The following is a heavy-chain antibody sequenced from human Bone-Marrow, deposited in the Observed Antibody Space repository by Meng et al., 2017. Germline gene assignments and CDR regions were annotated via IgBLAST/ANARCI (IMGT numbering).Heavy chain of an antibody. CDR1: GFTFTTYT. D-gene: IGHD1-14*01. Sequence: GGSLRLSCAASGFTFTTYTMNWVRQAPGKGLVWVPRIKNDGSITTYADSVRGRFTISRDNAKTTVYLQMNSLRAEDTAVYYCARTEGPFDYWGQGTLVTVSS. J-gene: IGHJ4*02. V-gene: IGHV3-74*01. CDR3: ARTEGPFDY. CDR2: IKNDGSIT.